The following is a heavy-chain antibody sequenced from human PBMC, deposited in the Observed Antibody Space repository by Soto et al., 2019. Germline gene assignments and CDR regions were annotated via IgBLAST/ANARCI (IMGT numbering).Heavy chain of an antibody. Sequence: QVQLQESGPGLVKPSETLSLTCTVSGGSISSYYWSWIRQPPGKGLEWIGYIYYSGSTNYNPSLKSRVTISVATSKNQFSLKLSSVTAADTAVYYCARNPCGGSGGSCYSGGYYYYYNGMDVWGQGTTVTVSS. D-gene: IGHD2-15*01. J-gene: IGHJ6*02. CDR3: ARNPCGGSGGSCYSGGYYYYYNGMDV. CDR2: IYYSGST. V-gene: IGHV4-59*01. CDR1: GGSISSYY.